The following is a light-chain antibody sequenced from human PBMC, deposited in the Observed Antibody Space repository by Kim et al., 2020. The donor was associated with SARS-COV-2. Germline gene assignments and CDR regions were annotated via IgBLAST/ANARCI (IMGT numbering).Light chain of an antibody. CDR1: QGIRNE. CDR2: TAS. Sequence: ASVGDRVTITCRASQGIRNELDWYQQRPGKAPNLLIHTASTLQGGVPSRFSGSGSGTDFTLTISSLQVEDFATYYCLQHYNYPLTFGGGTKVDIK. J-gene: IGKJ4*01. CDR3: LQHYNYPLT. V-gene: IGKV1-6*01.